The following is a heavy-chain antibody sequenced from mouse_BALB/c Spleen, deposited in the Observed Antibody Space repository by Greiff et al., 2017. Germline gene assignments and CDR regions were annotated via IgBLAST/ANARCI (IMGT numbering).Heavy chain of an antibody. V-gene: IGHV3-2*02. CDR2: RSYSGST. CDR3: ARVLRGDFDY. CDR1: GFSITSDYA. J-gene: IGHJ2*01. Sequence: EVQLQESGPGLVTPSQSLSLTCTVTGFSITSDYAWSWIRQFPGNRLEWMGYRSYSGSTSYNPSLKSRNSITRDTSKNQFFLQMNSVTTEDTATYYCARVLRGDFDYWGQGTTLTVSS.